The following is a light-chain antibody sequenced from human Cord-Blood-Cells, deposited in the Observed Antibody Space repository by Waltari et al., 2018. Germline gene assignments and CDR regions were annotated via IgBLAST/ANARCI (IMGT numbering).Light chain of an antibody. CDR1: SLRSYY. J-gene: IGLJ2*01. CDR3: NSRDSSGNHLDVV. CDR2: GKN. Sequence: SSELTQDPAVSVALGQTVRITCQGDSLRSYYASWYQQKPGQAPVLVIYGKNNRPKGIPDRFSGSSSGNTASLTITGAQAEDEADYYCNSRDSSGNHLDVVFGGGTKLTVL. V-gene: IGLV3-19*01.